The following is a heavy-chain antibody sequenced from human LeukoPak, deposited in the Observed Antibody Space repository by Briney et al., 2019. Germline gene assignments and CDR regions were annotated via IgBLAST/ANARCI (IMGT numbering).Heavy chain of an antibody. CDR2: IIPIFGTA. D-gene: IGHD6-13*01. CDR1: GGTFSSYA. V-gene: IGHV1-69*13. Sequence: VKVSCKASGGTFSSYAISWVRQAPGQGLEWMGGIIPIFGTANYAQKFQGRVTITTDESTSTAYMELSSLRSEDTAVYYCAEDSIAAAGTPYLGYWGQGTLVTVSS. CDR3: AEDSIAAAGTPYLGY. J-gene: IGHJ4*02.